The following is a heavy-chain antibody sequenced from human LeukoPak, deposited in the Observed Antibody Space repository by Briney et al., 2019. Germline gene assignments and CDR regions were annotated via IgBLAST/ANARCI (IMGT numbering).Heavy chain of an antibody. J-gene: IGHJ4*02. D-gene: IGHD1-1*01. CDR3: ARIATGTWIFGY. CDR2: INPSGGST. CDR1: GYTFTIYY. V-gene: IGHV1-46*01. Sequence: ASVKVSCKASGYTFTIYYMHWVRQAPGQGLEWMGIINPSGGSTSYAQKFQGRVTMTRDTSTSTVYMELSSLRSEDTAVYYCARIATGTWIFGYWGQGTLVTVSS.